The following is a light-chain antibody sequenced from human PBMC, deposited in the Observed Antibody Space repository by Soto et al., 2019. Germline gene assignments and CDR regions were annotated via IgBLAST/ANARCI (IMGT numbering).Light chain of an antibody. CDR2: EVS. CDR3: LSYADTAYV. Sequence: QSVLTQPPSASGSPGQSVTISCAGTSSDVGGYNYVSWYQQYPGKVPKLMIYEVSKRPSGVPYRFSGSKSGNTAFLTVSGLQAEDEADYYCLSYADTAYVFGTGTKLTVL. V-gene: IGLV2-8*01. J-gene: IGLJ1*01. CDR1: SSDVGGYNY.